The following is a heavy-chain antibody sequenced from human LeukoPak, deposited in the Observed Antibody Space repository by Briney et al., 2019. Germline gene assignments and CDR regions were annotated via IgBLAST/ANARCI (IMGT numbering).Heavy chain of an antibody. CDR3: AKDRRPYSSSWPYFDY. CDR2: ISSSSSYI. CDR1: GFTFSSYS. D-gene: IGHD6-13*01. Sequence: GGSLRLSCAASGFTFSSYSMNWVRQAPGKGLEWVSSISSSSSYIYYADSVKGRFTISRDNSKNTLYLQMNSLRAEDTAVYYCAKDRRPYSSSWPYFDYWGQGTLVTVSS. J-gene: IGHJ4*02. V-gene: IGHV3-21*04.